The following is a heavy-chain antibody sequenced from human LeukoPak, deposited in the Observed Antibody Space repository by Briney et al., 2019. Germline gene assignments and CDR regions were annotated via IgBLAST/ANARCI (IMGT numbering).Heavy chain of an antibody. Sequence: PGGSLRLSCAASGFTFSTHEMNRVRQAPMKGLEWVSSIGTDGSYIYYADSVQGRFTISRDNAKNSLYLQMNSLTAEDTAVYYCARKMKTGDRVGTFDIWGQGTMVTVSS. D-gene: IGHD1-1*01. CDR1: GFTFSTHE. CDR3: ARKMKTGDRVGTFDI. J-gene: IGHJ3*02. V-gene: IGHV3-21*01. CDR2: IGTDGSYI.